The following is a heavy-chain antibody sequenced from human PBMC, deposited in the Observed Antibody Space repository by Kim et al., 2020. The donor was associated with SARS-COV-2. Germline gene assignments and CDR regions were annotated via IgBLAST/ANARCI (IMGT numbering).Heavy chain of an antibody. CDR3: ARGGVGYYDSSGSFDY. D-gene: IGHD3-22*01. CDR2: IYYSGST. V-gene: IGHV4-59*01. J-gene: IGHJ4*02. Sequence: SETLSLTCTVSGGSISSYYWSWIRQPPGKGLEWIGYIYYSGSTNYNPSLKSRVTISVDTSKNQFSLKLSSVTAADTAVYYCARGGVGYYDSSGSFDYWGQGTLVTVSS. CDR1: GGSISSYY.